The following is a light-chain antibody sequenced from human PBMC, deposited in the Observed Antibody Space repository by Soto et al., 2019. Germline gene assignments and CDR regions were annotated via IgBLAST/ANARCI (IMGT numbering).Light chain of an antibody. CDR1: SRDVGSYNL. Sequence: QSALTQPASVSGSPGQSITISCTGTSRDVGSYNLVSWYQQHPGKAPKLMIYEGSKRPSGVSNRFSGSKSGNTASLTISGLQAEDEADYYCCSYSPTSTLVFGGGTKVTVL. V-gene: IGLV2-23*01. CDR2: EGS. J-gene: IGLJ3*02. CDR3: CSYSPTSTLV.